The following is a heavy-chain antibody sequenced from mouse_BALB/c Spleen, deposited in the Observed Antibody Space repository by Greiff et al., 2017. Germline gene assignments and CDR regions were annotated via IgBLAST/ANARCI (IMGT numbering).Heavy chain of an antibody. J-gene: IGHJ1*01. CDR2: IYPGDGDT. Sequence: VQLQQSGAELARPGASVKLSCKASGYTFTSYWMQWVKQRPGQGLEWIGAIYPGDGDTRYTQKFKGKATLTADKSSSTAYMQLSSLASEDSAVYYCARPYDSHWYFDVWGAGTTVTVSS. D-gene: IGHD2-4*01. V-gene: IGHV1-87*01. CDR1: GYTFTSYW. CDR3: ARPYDSHWYFDV.